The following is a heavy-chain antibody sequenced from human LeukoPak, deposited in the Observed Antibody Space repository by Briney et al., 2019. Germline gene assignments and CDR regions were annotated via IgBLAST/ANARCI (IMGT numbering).Heavy chain of an antibody. Sequence: WASMKVSCKASGYTFTNYDINWVRQATGQGPEWMGWMNPNSGNTGYAQKFEGRVSITRDTSISTAYMELSSLRAEDTAVYFCARGGGDHHFDHWGQGTLVTVSS. D-gene: IGHD2-21*02. CDR3: ARGGGDHHFDH. J-gene: IGHJ4*02. V-gene: IGHV1-8*03. CDR2: MNPNSGNT. CDR1: GYTFTNYD.